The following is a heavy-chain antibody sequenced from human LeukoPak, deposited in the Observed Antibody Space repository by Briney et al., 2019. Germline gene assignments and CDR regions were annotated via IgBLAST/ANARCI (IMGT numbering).Heavy chain of an antibody. Sequence: GASVKVSCKASGGTFSSYAISWVRQAPGQGLEWRGGIIPIFGTANYAQKFQGRVTITADKSTSTAYMELSSLRSEDTAVYYCARGSRGDTVTTVPDIYSDAFDIWGQGTMVTVSS. D-gene: IGHD4-17*01. CDR2: IIPIFGTA. J-gene: IGHJ3*02. V-gene: IGHV1-69*06. CDR3: ARGSRGDTVTTVPDIYSDAFDI. CDR1: GGTFSSYA.